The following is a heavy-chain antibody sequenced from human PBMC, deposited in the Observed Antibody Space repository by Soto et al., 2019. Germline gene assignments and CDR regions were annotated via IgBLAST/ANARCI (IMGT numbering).Heavy chain of an antibody. Sequence: SETLSLTCAVYGGSFTAYYWSWIRQPPGKGLECIGEINHSGSTNYNPSPKSRLTISVDTSKNQVSLKLRSVTAADTAVYYCARGQGDYYDRSGYYADVWGQGTTVTVSS. CDR2: INHSGST. V-gene: IGHV4-34*01. CDR3: ARGQGDYYDRSGYYADV. J-gene: IGHJ6*02. D-gene: IGHD3-22*01. CDR1: GGSFTAYY.